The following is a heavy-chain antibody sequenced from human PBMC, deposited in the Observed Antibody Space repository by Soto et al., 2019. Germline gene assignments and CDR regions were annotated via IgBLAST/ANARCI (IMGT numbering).Heavy chain of an antibody. CDR1: GGSFSGFF. CDR2: VNHGGST. Sequence: SETLSLTCAVSGGSFSGFFWGWIRQPPGKGLEWIGEVNHGGSTNYNPSLKSRVTISSDTSKNHFSLTLRSVTAADTAVYYCARAAVAAGGPFDKWGQGDLVT. J-gene: IGHJ4*02. D-gene: IGHD2-15*01. CDR3: ARAAVAAGGPFDK. V-gene: IGHV4-34*01.